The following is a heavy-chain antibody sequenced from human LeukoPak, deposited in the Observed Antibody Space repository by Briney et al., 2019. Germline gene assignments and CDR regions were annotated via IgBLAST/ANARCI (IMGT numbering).Heavy chain of an antibody. CDR3: VKLTGGYSYGYVPFDY. Sequence: GGSLRLSCAASGFTFSSYAMHWVRQAPGKGLEWVAGISHDGSNTYYAGSVQGRFTISRDNSKNTLYLQMNSLRAEDTAVYYCVKLTGGYSYGYVPFDYWGQGTLVTVSS. CDR1: GFTFSSYA. D-gene: IGHD5-18*01. J-gene: IGHJ4*02. V-gene: IGHV3-30*04. CDR2: ISHDGSNT.